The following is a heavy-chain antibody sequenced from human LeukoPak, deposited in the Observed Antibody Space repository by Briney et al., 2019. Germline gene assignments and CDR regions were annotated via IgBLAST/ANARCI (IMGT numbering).Heavy chain of an antibody. V-gene: IGHV3-NL1*01. D-gene: IGHD2/OR15-2a*01. Sequence: GGSLRLSCAAAGFSFSSHGMYWVRQAPGKGLEWVAVLYAGGDAHYTHSVNGRFTISRDNFKNTLYLQMNNLRAEDTAVYYCVKNKDYWGQGILVTVSS. J-gene: IGHJ4*02. CDR3: VKNKDY. CDR1: GFSFSSHG. CDR2: LYAGGDA.